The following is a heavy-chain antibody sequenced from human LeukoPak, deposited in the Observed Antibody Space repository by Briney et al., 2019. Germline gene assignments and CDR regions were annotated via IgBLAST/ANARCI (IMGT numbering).Heavy chain of an antibody. CDR3: ARDESGSRFDY. J-gene: IGHJ4*02. CDR1: RFTFNTYG. V-gene: IGHV3-21*01. Sequence: PGGSLRLSCAASRFTFNTYGMNWVRQAPGKGLEWVSSISTSSSYIYYADSVKGRFTISRDNAKNSLYLQMSSLRGEDTAVYYCARDESGSRFDYWGQGTLVTVSS. CDR2: ISTSSSYI. D-gene: IGHD1-26*01.